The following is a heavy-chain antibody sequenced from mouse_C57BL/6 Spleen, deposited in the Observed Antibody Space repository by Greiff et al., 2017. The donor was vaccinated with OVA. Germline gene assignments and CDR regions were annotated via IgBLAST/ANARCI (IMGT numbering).Heavy chain of an antibody. V-gene: IGHV1-4*01. CDR1: GYTFTSYT. CDR3: ARDVKPHFYY. J-gene: IGHJ2*01. CDR2: INPSSGYT. Sequence: VKLVESGAELARPGASVKMSCKASGYTFTSYTMHWVKQRPGQGLEWIGYINPSSGYTKYNQKFKDKATLTADKSSSTAYMQLSSLTSEDSAVYYCARDVKPHFYYSGQGTTLTVSP.